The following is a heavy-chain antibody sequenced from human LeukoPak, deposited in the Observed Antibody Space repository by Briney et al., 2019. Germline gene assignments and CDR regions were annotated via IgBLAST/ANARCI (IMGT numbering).Heavy chain of an antibody. CDR2: ISGSGGST. Sequence: GGSLGLSCAASGFTFSSYAMSWVRQAPGKGLEWVSAISGSGGSTYYADSVKGRFTISRNNSKNTLYLQMNSLRAEDTAVYYCAKDSNSMMGAAFDIWGRGTMVTVSS. D-gene: IGHD3-16*01. CDR1: GFTFSSYA. J-gene: IGHJ3*02. V-gene: IGHV3-23*01. CDR3: AKDSNSMMGAAFDI.